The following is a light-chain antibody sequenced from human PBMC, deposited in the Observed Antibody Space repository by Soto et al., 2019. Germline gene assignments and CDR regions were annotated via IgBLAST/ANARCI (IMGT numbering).Light chain of an antibody. CDR3: QQYGSSSWT. CDR2: GAS. CDR1: QSVSTSY. Sequence: EIVLTQSPGTLSLSPGERATLSCRASQSVSTSYLAWYQQKPGQAPRLLIYGASSRATDIPDRFSGSGSGTDFTLTINRLEPEDFAVYYCQQYGSSSWTFGQGTKV. V-gene: IGKV3-20*01. J-gene: IGKJ1*01.